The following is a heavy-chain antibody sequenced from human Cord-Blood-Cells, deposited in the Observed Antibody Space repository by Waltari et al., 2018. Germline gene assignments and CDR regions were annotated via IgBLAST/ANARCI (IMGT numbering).Heavy chain of an antibody. CDR1: GGSISSHY. CDR2: IYYSGST. V-gene: IGHV4-59*11. J-gene: IGHJ4*02. Sequence: QVQLQESGPGLVKPSATLSLTCTVSGGSISSHYWSWLRQPPGKGLEWIGYIYYSGSTNYNPSLKSRVTISVDTSKNQFSLKLSSVTAADTAVYYCARVVISSSFFDYWGQGTLVTVSS. D-gene: IGHD6-6*01. CDR3: ARVVISSSFFDY.